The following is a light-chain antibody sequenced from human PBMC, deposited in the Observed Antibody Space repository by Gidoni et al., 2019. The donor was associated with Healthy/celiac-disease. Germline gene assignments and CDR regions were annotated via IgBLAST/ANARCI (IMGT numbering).Light chain of an antibody. CDR2: WAS. V-gene: IGKV4-1*01. CDR1: QSVLYSSNIKNY. CDR3: QQYYSTPFT. J-gene: IGKJ4*01. Sequence: DIVMTQSPDALAVSLGERATINCKSSQSVLYSSNIKNYLAWYQQKPGQPPKLLIYWASTRDSGVPDRFSGSGSGTDFTLTISILQAEDVSFYYCQQYYSTPFTFGGGTKVEIK.